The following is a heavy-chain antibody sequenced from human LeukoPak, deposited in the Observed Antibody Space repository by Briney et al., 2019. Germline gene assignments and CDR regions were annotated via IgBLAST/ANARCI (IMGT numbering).Heavy chain of an antibody. D-gene: IGHD2-21*01. Sequence: ASVKVSCKASGYTFTGYYMHWVRQGPGQGKEWMGWINPNSGGRNYEQKFQGRGTITWDTDIRKDYMELRRLRSDDTAVYYCARDGPGCGGDCPLFWGQGTLVTVSS. J-gene: IGHJ4*02. V-gene: IGHV1-2*02. CDR3: ARDGPGCGGDCPLF. CDR1: GYTFTGYY. CDR2: INPNSGGR.